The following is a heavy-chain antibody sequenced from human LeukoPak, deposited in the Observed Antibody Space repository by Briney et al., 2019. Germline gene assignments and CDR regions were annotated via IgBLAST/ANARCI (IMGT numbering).Heavy chain of an antibody. CDR2: IWYDGSNK. Sequence: PGGSLRLSCAASGFTLSNYGMHWVRQAPGKGLEWVACIWYDGSNKYYADSVKGRFTISRDNSKNTLYLQMNSLRAEDTAVYYCAKDHRYYYDSSGYYLYYFDYWGQGTLVTVSS. J-gene: IGHJ4*02. D-gene: IGHD3-22*01. CDR1: GFTLSNYG. V-gene: IGHV3-30*02. CDR3: AKDHRYYYDSSGYYLYYFDY.